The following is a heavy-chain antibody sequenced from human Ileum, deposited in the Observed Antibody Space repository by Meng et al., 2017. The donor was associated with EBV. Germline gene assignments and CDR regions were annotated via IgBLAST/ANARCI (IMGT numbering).Heavy chain of an antibody. Sequence: GLLAAAGPGLVKPPGTLPLPCPVSGGSISSSNWWSWVRHPPGKGLEWIGKIYHSGITIYNPSLKSRVTMSVDNSKNQFSLKLNSMTAADTAVYYCARDPTGGEDHQRVWGQGTLVTVSS. V-gene: IGHV4-4*03. CDR2: IYHSGIT. CDR3: ARDPTGGEDHQRV. D-gene: IGHD1-14*01. CDR1: GGSISSSNW. J-gene: IGHJ4*02.